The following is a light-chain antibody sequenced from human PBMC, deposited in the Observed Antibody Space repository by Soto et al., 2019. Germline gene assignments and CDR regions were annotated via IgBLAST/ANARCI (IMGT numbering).Light chain of an antibody. J-gene: IGKJ5*01. CDR1: QSISSW. CDR2: DAS. Sequence: DIQMTQSPSTLSASVGDRVTITCRASQSISSWLAWYQQKPGKAPKLLIYDASSLESGVPSRFSGSGSGTELPLTISSLQPDDFATYYCQYLNGAPTITFGQGTRLDVK. V-gene: IGKV1-5*01. CDR3: QYLNGAPTIT.